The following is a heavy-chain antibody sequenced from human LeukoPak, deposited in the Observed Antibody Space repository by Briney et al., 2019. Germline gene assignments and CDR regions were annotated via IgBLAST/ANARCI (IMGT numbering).Heavy chain of an antibody. V-gene: IGHV4-59*12. J-gene: IGHJ4*02. Sequence: PSETLSLTCTVSGGSISSYYWSWIRQPPGKGLEWIGYIYYSGSTNYNPSLKSRVTISVDTSKNQFSLKLSSVTAADTAVYYCARSYYCSGGSCWVYFDYWGQGTLVTVSS. CDR2: IYYSGST. CDR3: ARSYYCSGGSCWVYFDY. D-gene: IGHD2-15*01. CDR1: GGSISSYY.